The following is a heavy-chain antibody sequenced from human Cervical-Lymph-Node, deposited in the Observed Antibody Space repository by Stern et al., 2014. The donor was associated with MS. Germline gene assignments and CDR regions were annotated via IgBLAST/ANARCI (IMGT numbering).Heavy chain of an antibody. CDR1: GYTFTNYD. Sequence: VQLVPSGAEVKKPGASVKGSCKASGYTFTNYDINWVRQATGQGLEWMGWMNPNSGNTGYAQKFQCRVTMTRNTSISTAYMELSSLRSEDTAVYFCARFSFGVVKPYYYGMDVWGQGTTVTVSS. D-gene: IGHD3-3*01. J-gene: IGHJ6*02. CDR3: ARFSFGVVKPYYYGMDV. V-gene: IGHV1-8*01. CDR2: MNPNSGNT.